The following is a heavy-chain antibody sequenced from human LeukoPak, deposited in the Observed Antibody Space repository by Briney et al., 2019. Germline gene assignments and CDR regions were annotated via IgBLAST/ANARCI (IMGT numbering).Heavy chain of an antibody. V-gene: IGHV3-23*01. CDR2: ISGSGSGSST. J-gene: IGHJ4*02. CDR1: GFTFSSSA. Sequence: GGSLRLSCAASGFTFSSSAMSWVRQAPGKGLEWVSTISGSGSGSSTYYADSVKGRFTISRGNSKNTLYLQMNSLRAEDTAVYYCAKSGYNRFDYWGQGTLVTVSS. CDR3: AKSGYNRFDY. D-gene: IGHD5-24*01.